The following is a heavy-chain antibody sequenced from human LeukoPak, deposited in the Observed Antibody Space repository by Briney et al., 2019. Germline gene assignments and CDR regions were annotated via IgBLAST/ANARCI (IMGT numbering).Heavy chain of an antibody. CDR3: ARRLPYYGMDV. CDR1: GFTFSSYE. CDR2: IGGIGSIV. J-gene: IGHJ6*02. V-gene: IGHV3-48*03. Sequence: PGGSLRLSCAASGFTFSSYEIHWVRQAPGKRLEWVSKIGGIGSIVYADSVKGRFTISTDSAKASVYLQMNSLRAEDTGVYYCARRLPYYGMDVWGQGTTITVSS.